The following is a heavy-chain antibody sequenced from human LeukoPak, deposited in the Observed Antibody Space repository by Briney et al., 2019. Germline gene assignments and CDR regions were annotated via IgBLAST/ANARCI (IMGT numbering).Heavy chain of an antibody. CDR3: ARMFLVAGTPTIDFDY. J-gene: IGHJ4*02. CDR1: GGSISSYY. Sequence: SSETLSLTCTVSGGSISSYYWSWIRQPAGKGLEWIGRIYTSGSTNYNPSLKSRVTISVDKSKNQFSLKLSSVTAADTAVYYCARMFLVAGTPTIDFDYWGQGTLVPVSS. D-gene: IGHD6-13*01. CDR2: IYTSGST. V-gene: IGHV4-4*07.